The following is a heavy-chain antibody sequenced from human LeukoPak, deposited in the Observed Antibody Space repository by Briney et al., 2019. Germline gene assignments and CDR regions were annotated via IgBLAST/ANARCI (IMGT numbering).Heavy chain of an antibody. J-gene: IGHJ4*02. CDR1: GFTFSSYA. V-gene: IGHV3-23*01. Sequence: GGSLRLSCAASGFTFSSYAMSWVRQAPGKGLGWVSVISGSGGSTYYADSVKRRFTISRDNSQNTLYLQMNSLRAEDTAVYSCARTTLYSGYDFYFDYWGQGTLVTVSS. CDR2: ISGSGGST. CDR3: ARTTLYSGYDFYFDY. D-gene: IGHD5-12*01.